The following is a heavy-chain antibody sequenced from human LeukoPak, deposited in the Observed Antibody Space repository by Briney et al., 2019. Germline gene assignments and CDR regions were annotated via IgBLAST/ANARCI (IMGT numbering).Heavy chain of an antibody. Sequence: SETLSLTCTVSGGSISSASYYWNWIRQPAGKGLEWIGRIYTSGSTNYNPSLRSRVTISVDTSKNQFSLKLSSVTATDTAVYYCARAMLRGVKRGYFDYWGQGSLVTVSS. CDR1: GGSISSASYY. CDR2: IYTSGST. CDR3: ARAMLRGVKRGYFDY. J-gene: IGHJ4*02. V-gene: IGHV4-61*02. D-gene: IGHD3-10*01.